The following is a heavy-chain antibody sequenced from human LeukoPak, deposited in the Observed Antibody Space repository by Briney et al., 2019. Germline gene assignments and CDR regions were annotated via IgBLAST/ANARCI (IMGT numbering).Heavy chain of an antibody. Sequence: SQTLSLTCTVSGGSISSGSYYWSWIRQPAGKGLEWIGRIYTSGSTNYNPSLKSRVTISVDTSKNQFSLNLTSVTAADTAVYYCARENPSYGSGSYLGYWGQGTLVTVSS. J-gene: IGHJ4*02. D-gene: IGHD3-10*01. CDR3: ARENPSYGSGSYLGY. CDR2: IYTSGST. CDR1: GGSISSGSYY. V-gene: IGHV4-61*02.